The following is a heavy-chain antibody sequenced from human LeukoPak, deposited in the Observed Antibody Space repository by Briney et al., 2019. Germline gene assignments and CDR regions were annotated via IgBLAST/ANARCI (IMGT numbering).Heavy chain of an antibody. V-gene: IGHV3-48*01. D-gene: IGHD3-22*01. Sequence: GGSLRLSCAASGFTFSSYSMNWVRQAPGKGLEWVSYISSSSSTIYYADSVKGRFTISRDNAKNSLYLQMNSLRAEDTAVYYCARPYYYDSSGYYSLHDLYYFDYWGQGTLVTVSS. CDR3: ARPYYYDSSGYYSLHDLYYFDY. CDR2: ISSSSSTI. J-gene: IGHJ4*02. CDR1: GFTFSSYS.